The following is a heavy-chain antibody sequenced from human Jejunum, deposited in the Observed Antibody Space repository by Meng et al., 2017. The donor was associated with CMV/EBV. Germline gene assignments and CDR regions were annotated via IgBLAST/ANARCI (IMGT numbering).Heavy chain of an antibody. CDR2: FGANGDYI. D-gene: IGHD3-10*01. CDR3: AKVSTFAYGPGSFSDH. CDR1: TFNNYA. J-gene: IGHJ4*02. Sequence: TFNNYAMTWVRQAPGKGLEWVSGFGANGDYINYADSVKGRFTISRDNSKNTLYLQMNSLRAEDTALYYCAKVSTFAYGPGSFSDHWGQGTPVTVSS. V-gene: IGHV3-23*01.